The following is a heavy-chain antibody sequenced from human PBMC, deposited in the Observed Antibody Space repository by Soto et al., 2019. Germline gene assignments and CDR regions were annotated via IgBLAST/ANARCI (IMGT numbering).Heavy chain of an antibody. V-gene: IGHV1-18*01. CDR1: GYTFTRYG. D-gene: IGHD3-16*01. CDR2: INTYNGNT. J-gene: IGHJ6*02. CDR3: AMVDVYVTPSPQDV. Sequence: QVQLVQSGAEVKNPGASVKVSCKASGYTFTRYGIVWARQAPGQGLEWMGWINTYNGNTNYAQNVQGRVTLTTDTXSSTAYMELRSLRSNDTAIYYCAMVDVYVTPSPQDVWGQGTTVIVSS.